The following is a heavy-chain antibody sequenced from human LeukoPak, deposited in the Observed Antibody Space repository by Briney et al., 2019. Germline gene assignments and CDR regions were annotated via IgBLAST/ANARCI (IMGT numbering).Heavy chain of an antibody. J-gene: IGHJ5*02. CDR1: GLTFSSYA. Sequence: GGSLRLSCAASGLTFSSYAMSWVRQGPGKGLQWVSAISGSGGNTYYADSVKGRFIISRDNSRNTLYLQMNSLRVEDTAVYYCAKWRLQRDNWFDPWGQGTQVTVSS. D-gene: IGHD4-11*01. V-gene: IGHV3-23*01. CDR3: AKWRLQRDNWFDP. CDR2: ISGSGGNT.